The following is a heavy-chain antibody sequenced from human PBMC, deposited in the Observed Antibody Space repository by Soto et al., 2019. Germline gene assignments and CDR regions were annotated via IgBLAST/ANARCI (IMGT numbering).Heavy chain of an antibody. CDR1: GYTFTTYN. D-gene: IGHD2-8*01. CDR3: VRYGAAATY. Sequence: ASVKVSCKSSGYTFTTYNINWVHQATGQGLEWMGWMSPNSGTTGYAQKFQDRITLTRDISTTTAYMELSSLRSDDTAVYFCVRYGAAATYWGQGTQVTVS. V-gene: IGHV1-8*01. J-gene: IGHJ4*02. CDR2: MSPNSGTT.